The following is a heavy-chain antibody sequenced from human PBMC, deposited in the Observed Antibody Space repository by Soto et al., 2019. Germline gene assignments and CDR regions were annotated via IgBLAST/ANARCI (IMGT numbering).Heavy chain of an antibody. CDR2: ISGSGGST. J-gene: IGHJ4*02. CDR3: ARSGRRDGHDY. CDR1: GFTFSSYA. V-gene: IGHV3-23*01. Sequence: GGSLRLSCAASGFTFSSYAMSWVRQAPGKGLEWVSAISGSGGSTYYADSVKGRFTISRDNSKNTLYLQMNSLRSEDTAVYYCARSGRRDGHDYWGQGTLVTVSS.